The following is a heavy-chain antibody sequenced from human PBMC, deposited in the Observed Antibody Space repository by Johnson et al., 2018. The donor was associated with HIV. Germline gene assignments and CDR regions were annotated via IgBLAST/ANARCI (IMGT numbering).Heavy chain of an antibody. CDR2: IKQDGSEK. V-gene: IGHV3-7*03. CDR3: ARVGATAAFDI. Sequence: VQLVESGGNLVTPGGSLRLSCAASGFTFSDYYMSWIRQAPGKGLEWVANIKQDGSEKYYVDSVKGRFTISRDNAKNSLYLQMNSLRAEDTAVYYCARVGATAAFDIWGQGTMVTVSS. CDR1: GFTFSDYY. D-gene: IGHD1-26*01. J-gene: IGHJ3*02.